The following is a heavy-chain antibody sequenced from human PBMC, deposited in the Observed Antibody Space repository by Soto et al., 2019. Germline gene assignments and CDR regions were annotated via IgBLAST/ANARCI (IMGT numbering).Heavy chain of an antibody. J-gene: IGHJ1*01. CDR2: IYYSGST. CDR3: AGDIAAAGTSEYFQH. V-gene: IGHV4-59*01. CDR1: GGSISSCY. D-gene: IGHD6-13*01. Sequence: ETLSLTCTVSGGSISSCYWSWIRQPPGKGLEWIGYIYYSGSTNYNPSLKSRVTISVDTSKNQFSLKLSSVTAADTAVYYCAGDIAAAGTSEYFQHWGQGTLVTVSS.